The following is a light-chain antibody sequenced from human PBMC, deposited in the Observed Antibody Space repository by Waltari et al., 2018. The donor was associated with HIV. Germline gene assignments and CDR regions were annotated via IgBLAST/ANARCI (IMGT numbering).Light chain of an antibody. CDR3: AAWDDSLNGWV. J-gene: IGLJ3*02. V-gene: IGLV1-44*01. CDR2: RNS. Sequence: QSVLTQPPSASGTPGQRVTISCSGSSSNIGSNIVNWYQQLPGTAPKLLIYRNSQGPSGFPDRFSGSKAGPSASLDISGLQSEDEADYYCAAWDDSLNGWVFGGGTKLTVL. CDR1: SSNIGSNI.